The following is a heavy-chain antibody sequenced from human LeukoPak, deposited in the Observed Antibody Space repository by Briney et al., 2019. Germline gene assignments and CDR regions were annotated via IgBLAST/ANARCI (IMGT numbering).Heavy chain of an antibody. CDR1: GFTFSSYA. J-gene: IGHJ1*01. V-gene: IGHV3-30-3*01. CDR3: AKDHIRLGERGYFQH. D-gene: IGHD3-16*01. Sequence: QTGGSLRLSCAASGFTFSSYAMHWVRQAPGKGLEWVAVISYDGSDKYYADSVKGRFTISRDNSKNTLYLQMNSLRAEDTAVYYCAKDHIRLGERGYFQHWGQGTLVTVSS. CDR2: ISYDGSDK.